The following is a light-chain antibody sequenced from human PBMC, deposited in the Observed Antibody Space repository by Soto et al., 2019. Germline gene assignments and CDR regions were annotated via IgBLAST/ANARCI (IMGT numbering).Light chain of an antibody. V-gene: IGKV3-20*01. J-gene: IGKJ1*01. CDR2: GAY. Sequence: EIVLTPSPGTLSLSPVERATLSCRASQSVSSSYLAWYQQRPGQAPRLLIYGAYSRATGIPDRFSGSGSGTDFTLTISRLEPEDFAVYYCQQYGSSPTWTFGQGTKVDIK. CDR1: QSVSSSY. CDR3: QQYGSSPTWT.